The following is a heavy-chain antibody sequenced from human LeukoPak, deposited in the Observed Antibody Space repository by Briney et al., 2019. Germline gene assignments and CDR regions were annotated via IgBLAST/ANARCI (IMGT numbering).Heavy chain of an antibody. CDR3: ARVRGFTMVRGSDY. J-gene: IGHJ4*02. D-gene: IGHD3-10*01. CDR1: GFTFSSYS. CDR2: ISSSSSTI. Sequence: GGSLGLSCAASGFTFSSYSMNWVRQAPGKGLEWVSYISSSSSTIYYADSVKGRFTISRDNAKNSLYLQMNSLRAEDTAVYYCARVRGFTMVRGSDYWGQGTLVTVSS. V-gene: IGHV3-48*01.